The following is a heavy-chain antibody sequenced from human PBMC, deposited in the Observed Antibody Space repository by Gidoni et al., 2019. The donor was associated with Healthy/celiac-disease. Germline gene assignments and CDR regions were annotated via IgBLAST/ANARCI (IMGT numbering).Heavy chain of an antibody. J-gene: IGHJ5*02. CDR3: ARGGNGDYLNWFDP. V-gene: IGHV3-48*03. D-gene: IGHD4-17*01. CDR1: GFTFSSYE. Sequence: EVQLVESGGGLVQPGGSLRLYCAASGFTFSSYEMNWVRQAPGKGLEWVSYISSSGSTIYYADSVKGRFTISRDNAKNSLYLQMNSLRAEDTAVYYCARGGNGDYLNWFDPWGQGTLVTVSS. CDR2: ISSSGSTI.